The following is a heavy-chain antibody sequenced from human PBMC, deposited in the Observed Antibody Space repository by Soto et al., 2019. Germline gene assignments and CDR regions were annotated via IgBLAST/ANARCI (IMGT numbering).Heavy chain of an antibody. V-gene: IGHV3-7*05. Sequence: EVQLVESGGGLVQPGGSLRLSCSASGFTLSNYFMAWVRQAPGKGLEWVANINQAGGVKHYVDSVRGRFTTSRDNAKNSLHLEMNSLRVEDTAVYFGAAGAGWEQGYWGQGTLVTVSS. CDR2: INQAGGVK. J-gene: IGHJ4*02. D-gene: IGHD1-26*01. CDR1: GFTLSNYF. CDR3: AAGAGWEQGY.